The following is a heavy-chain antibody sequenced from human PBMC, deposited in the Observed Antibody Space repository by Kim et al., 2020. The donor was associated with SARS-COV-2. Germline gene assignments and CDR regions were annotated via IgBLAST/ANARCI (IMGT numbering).Heavy chain of an antibody. V-gene: IGHV4-39*02. CDR2: T. J-gene: IGHJ6*02. D-gene: IGHD6-13*01. Sequence: TYYNPPLKSRVTISVDTSKNQFFLKLSSVTAADTAVYYCARDSSSSYMDVWGQGTTVTVSS. CDR3: ARDSSSSYMDV.